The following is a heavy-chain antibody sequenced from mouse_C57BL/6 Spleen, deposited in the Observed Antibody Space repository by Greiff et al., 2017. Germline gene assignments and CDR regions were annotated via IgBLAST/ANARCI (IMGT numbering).Heavy chain of an antibody. V-gene: IGHV14-2*01. CDR2: IDPEDGET. D-gene: IGHD1-1*01. CDR3: ARGYYGSSPGFDV. Sequence: EVQLQQSGAELVKPGASVKLSCTASGFNIKDYYMHWVKQRTEQGLEWIGRIDPEDGETKYATKFQGKATITADTSSNTAYLQLSSLTSEDTAVYYCARGYYGSSPGFDVWGTGTTVTVSS. CDR1: GFNIKDYY. J-gene: IGHJ1*03.